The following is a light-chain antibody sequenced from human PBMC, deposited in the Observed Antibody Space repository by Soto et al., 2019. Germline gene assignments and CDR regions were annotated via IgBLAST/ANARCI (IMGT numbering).Light chain of an antibody. J-gene: IGLJ1*01. Sequence: QSVLTQPPSVSGSPGQSVTISCTGSSSDIGSYSRISWYQQPPGSAPKLIIYEVNFRPSGVPDRFSGPRSGNTASLTISGLQPEDEADYYCCLYTTATFYVFGTGTKVTVL. CDR1: SSDIGSYSR. CDR3: CLYTTATFYV. CDR2: EVN. V-gene: IGLV2-18*01.